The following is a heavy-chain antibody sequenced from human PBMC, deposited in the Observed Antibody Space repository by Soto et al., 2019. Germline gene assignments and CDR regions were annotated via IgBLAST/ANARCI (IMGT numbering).Heavy chain of an antibody. CDR2: IKSKTDGGTT. Sequence: EVQLVESGGGLVQPGGSLRLSCAASGFTFSNAWMSWVRQAPGKGLEWVGRIKSKTDGGTTDYAAPVKGRFTISRDDSKNTLYLQMNSLKTEDTAVYYCTTDLYYYDSSGYYTDLGYYYGMDVWGQGTTVTVSS. CDR1: GFTFSNAW. J-gene: IGHJ6*02. D-gene: IGHD3-22*01. CDR3: TTDLYYYDSSGYYTDLGYYYGMDV. V-gene: IGHV3-15*01.